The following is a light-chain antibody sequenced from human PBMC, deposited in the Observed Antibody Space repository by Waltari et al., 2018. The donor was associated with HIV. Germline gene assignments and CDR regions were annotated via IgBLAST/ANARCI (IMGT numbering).Light chain of an antibody. CDR3: QSYDSSNVV. Sequence: NFMLTQPHSVSESPGKTVTISCTRSSGSIASHSVHWYQQRPGSAPTTVISEDNQRPSGVPDRFSGSIDTSSNSASLSISGLKTEDEADYYCQSYDSSNVVFGGGTKLTVL. CDR1: SGSIASHS. CDR2: EDN. V-gene: IGLV6-57*03. J-gene: IGLJ2*01.